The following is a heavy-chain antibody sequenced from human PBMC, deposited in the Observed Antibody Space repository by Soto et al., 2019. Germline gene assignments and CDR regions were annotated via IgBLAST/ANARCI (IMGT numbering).Heavy chain of an antibody. V-gene: IGHV3-23*01. CDR3: AKFSEGILTGYFDFDY. CDR1: GFTFSNAG. D-gene: IGHD3-9*01. J-gene: IGHJ4*02. CDR2: ISGSGGST. Sequence: GGSLRLSCAASGFTFSNAGMSWVRQAPGKGLEWVSAISGSGGSTYYADSVKGRFTISRDNSKNTLYLQMNSLRAEDTAVYYCAKFSEGILTGYFDFDYWGQGTLVTVSS.